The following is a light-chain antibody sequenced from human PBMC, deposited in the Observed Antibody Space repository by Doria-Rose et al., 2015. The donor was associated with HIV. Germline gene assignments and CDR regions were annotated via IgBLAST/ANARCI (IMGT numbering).Light chain of an antibody. CDR1: EPIGNY. V-gene: IGKV1-39*01. Sequence: DIQVTQSPSSLSASIGDRVTITCRASEPIGNYLNWYQHKPGKAPTLLIYASSILQSGVPSRFSGSGYGTVFTLTITSLQPEDFAAYFCQQTYSTLPITFGQGTRLEIK. J-gene: IGKJ5*01. CDR3: QQTYSTLPIT. CDR2: ASS.